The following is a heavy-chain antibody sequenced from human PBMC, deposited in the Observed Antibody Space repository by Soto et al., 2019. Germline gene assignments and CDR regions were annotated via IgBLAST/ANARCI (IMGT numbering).Heavy chain of an antibody. CDR2: IIPILGIA. CDR1: GGTFSSYT. Sequence: SVKVSCKASGGTFSSYTISWVRQAPGQGLEWMGRIIPILGIANYAQKFQGRVTITADKSTSTAYMELSSLRSEDTAVYYCARGTLVEGIPAAMPFDYWGQGTLVTVSS. V-gene: IGHV1-69*02. D-gene: IGHD2-2*01. J-gene: IGHJ4*02. CDR3: ARGTLVEGIPAAMPFDY.